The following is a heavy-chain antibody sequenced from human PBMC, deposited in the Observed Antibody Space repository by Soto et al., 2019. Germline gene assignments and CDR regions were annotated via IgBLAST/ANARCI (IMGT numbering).Heavy chain of an antibody. Sequence: NPAETLSLTCPVSGVTVNDHYWSWVRQPPGKSLEWVAFIYQSGGTDYSPSLPSRVSLSVDTSKNQFYLRLSSVTAADTAVYLCARVEVGPAELFYFDSWGKGTQGTGSS. V-gene: IGHV4-59*02. J-gene: IGHJ4*02. CDR3: ARVEVGPAELFYFDS. CDR2: IYQSGGT. D-gene: IGHD1-26*01. CDR1: GVTVNDHY.